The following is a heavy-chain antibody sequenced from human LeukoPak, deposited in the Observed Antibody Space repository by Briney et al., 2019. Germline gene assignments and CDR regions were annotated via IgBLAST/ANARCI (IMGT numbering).Heavy chain of an antibody. Sequence: GGSLRLSCAASGFTFSSYGMHWVRQAPGKGLEWVAVIWYDGSSKYYADSVKGRLTISRDNSKNTLYLQMNSLRAEDTAVYYCAREEEGPFDYWGQGTLVTVSS. CDR1: GFTFSSYG. CDR2: IWYDGSSK. V-gene: IGHV3-33*01. CDR3: AREEEGPFDY. J-gene: IGHJ4*02.